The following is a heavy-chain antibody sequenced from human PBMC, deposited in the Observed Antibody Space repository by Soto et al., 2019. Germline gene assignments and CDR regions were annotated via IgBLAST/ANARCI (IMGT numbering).Heavy chain of an antibody. CDR1: GGTFSSYA. CDR2: IIPIFGTA. CDR3: AKDVTYSSSSVY. Sequence: AASVKVSCKASGGTFSSYAISWVRQAPGQGLEWMGGIIPIFGTANYAQKFQGRVTITADESTSTAYMELSSLRSEDTAVYYCAKDVTYSSSSVYWGQGTLVTVSS. V-gene: IGHV1-69*13. J-gene: IGHJ4*02. D-gene: IGHD6-6*01.